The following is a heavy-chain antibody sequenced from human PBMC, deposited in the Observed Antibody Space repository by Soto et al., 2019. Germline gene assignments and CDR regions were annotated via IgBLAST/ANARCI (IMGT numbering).Heavy chain of an antibody. D-gene: IGHD1-26*01. CDR2: INHSGST. Sequence: PSETLSLTCAVYGGSFSGYYWSWIRQPPGKGLEWIGEINHSGSTNYNPSLKSRVTISVDTSKNQFSLKLSSVTAADTAVYYCARGLGSGGAYSGSYYGLYGGNFDYWGQGTPVTVSS. CDR1: GGSFSGYY. CDR3: ARGLGSGGAYSGSYYGLYGGNFDY. J-gene: IGHJ4*02. V-gene: IGHV4-34*01.